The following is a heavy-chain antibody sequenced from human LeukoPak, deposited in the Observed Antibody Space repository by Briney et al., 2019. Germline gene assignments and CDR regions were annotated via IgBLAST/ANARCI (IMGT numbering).Heavy chain of an antibody. J-gene: IGHJ6*02. Sequence: SGGSLRLSCAASGFTFSSYSMNWVRQAPGKGLEWVSSISSSSSYIYYADSVKGRFTISRDNAKNSLYLQMNSLRAEDTAVYYCAREGTDFWSGYPHYYYYYGMDVWGQGTTVTVSS. V-gene: IGHV3-21*01. CDR2: ISSSSSYI. CDR3: AREGTDFWSGYPHYYYYYGMDV. CDR1: GFTFSSYS. D-gene: IGHD3-3*01.